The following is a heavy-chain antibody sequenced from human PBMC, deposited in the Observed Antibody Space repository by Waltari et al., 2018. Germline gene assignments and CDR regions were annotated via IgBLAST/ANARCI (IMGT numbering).Heavy chain of an antibody. Sequence: QVQLQESGPGLVKPSETLSLTCAVSGYSISSGYYWGWIRQPPGKGLEWIGSIYHSGSTYYNPSLKSRVTISVDTSKNQFSLKLSSVTAADTAVYYCARLVHDYGDYVGSFDLWGRGTLVTVSS. CDR1: GYSISSGYY. CDR2: IYHSGST. CDR3: ARLVHDYGDYVGSFDL. J-gene: IGHJ2*01. V-gene: IGHV4-38-2*01. D-gene: IGHD4-17*01.